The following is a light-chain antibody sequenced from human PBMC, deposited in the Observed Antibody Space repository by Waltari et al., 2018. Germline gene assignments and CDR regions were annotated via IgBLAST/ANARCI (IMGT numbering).Light chain of an antibody. CDR2: AAS. CDR1: QAISIC. CDR3: QQANSFPFT. Sequence: DIQMTQSPSSVSASVGDTVTITCRASQAISICLAWYQQKPGRAPNLLIYAASSLESGVPARFSGSGSGTDFTLTITNLQPEDFATYYCQQANSFPFTFGGGTKVEI. V-gene: IGKV1D-12*01. J-gene: IGKJ4*01.